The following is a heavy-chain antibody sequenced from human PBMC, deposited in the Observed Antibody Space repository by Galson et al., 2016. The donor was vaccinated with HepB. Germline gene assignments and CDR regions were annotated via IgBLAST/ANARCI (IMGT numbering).Heavy chain of an antibody. CDR2: IIPIFGTA. CDR3: ARASLPCQLLGTFDI. J-gene: IGHJ3*02. D-gene: IGHD2-2*01. CDR1: GGTFSTYA. Sequence: SVKVSCKASGGTFSTYAITWVRQAPGQGLEWMGGIIPIFGTANYAQKFQDRVTITADESTTTAYMELSSLRSGDTAVYYCARASLPCQLLGTFDIWGQGTMVTVSS. V-gene: IGHV1-69*13.